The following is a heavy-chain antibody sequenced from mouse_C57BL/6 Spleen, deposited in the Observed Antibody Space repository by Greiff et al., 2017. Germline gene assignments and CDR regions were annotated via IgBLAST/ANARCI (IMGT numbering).Heavy chain of an antibody. Sequence: QVQLQQSGPELVKPGASVKISCKASGYSFTSYYIHWVKQRPGQGLEWIGWIYPGSGNTNYNEKFKGKATLTADTSSSTAYMQLSSLTSEDSAVYDCARKGYDGSKALGDWGQGTTLTVSS. CDR3: ARKGYDGSKALGD. J-gene: IGHJ2*01. CDR1: GYSFTSYY. CDR2: IYPGSGNT. V-gene: IGHV1-66*01. D-gene: IGHD1-1*01.